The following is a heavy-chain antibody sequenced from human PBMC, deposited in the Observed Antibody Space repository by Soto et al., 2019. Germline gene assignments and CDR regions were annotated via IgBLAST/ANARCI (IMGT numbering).Heavy chain of an antibody. J-gene: IGHJ4*02. Sequence: QVQLVQSGAEVKKPGSSVKVSCRASGSTFSSYAISWVRQAPGQGLEWMGGIIPIFGTATYAHKFQGRVTITADESTSTAYMELSSLRSEYTAFYYCARSHPYYDFWSGYYFDYWGQGTLVTVSS. V-gene: IGHV1-69*01. CDR3: ARSHPYYDFWSGYYFDY. D-gene: IGHD3-3*01. CDR2: IIPIFGTA. CDR1: GSTFSSYA.